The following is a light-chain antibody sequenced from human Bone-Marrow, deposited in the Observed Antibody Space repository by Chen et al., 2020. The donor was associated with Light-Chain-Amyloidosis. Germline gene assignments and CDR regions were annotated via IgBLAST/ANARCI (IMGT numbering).Light chain of an antibody. Sequence: DIVMTQSPDSLAVSRGERATINCKSTQSVLSTSNNKNYIAWYQQKPGQPPKLLVSWASMRESGVPDRLSGSGSGTDFTLTISSLQAEDVAVYYCQQYLSAPLTFGGGTKVEIK. CDR3: QQYLSAPLT. J-gene: IGKJ4*01. V-gene: IGKV4-1*01. CDR1: QSVLSTSNNKNY. CDR2: WAS.